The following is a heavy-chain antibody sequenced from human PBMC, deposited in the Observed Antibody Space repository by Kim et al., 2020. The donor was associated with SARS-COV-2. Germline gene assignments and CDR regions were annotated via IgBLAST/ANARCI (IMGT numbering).Heavy chain of an antibody. J-gene: IGHJ4*02. CDR2: IYTSGST. D-gene: IGHD6-6*01. CDR1: GGYISSDY. V-gene: IGHV4-4*07. Sequence: SETLSLTCTVSGGYISSDYWSWIRQPAGKGLEWIGRIYTSGSTNYNPSLKSRVTMSVDTSKNQFSLNLSSVTAADTAVYYCAREVGSSSSGRLLDYWGQGTLVTVSS. CDR3: AREVGSSSSGRLLDY.